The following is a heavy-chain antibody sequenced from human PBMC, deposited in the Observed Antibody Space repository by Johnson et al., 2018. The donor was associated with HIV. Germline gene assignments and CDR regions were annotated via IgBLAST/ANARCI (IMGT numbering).Heavy chain of an antibody. D-gene: IGHD3-16*01. J-gene: IGHJ3*02. V-gene: IGHV3-30*04. CDR3: ARRGRRADDAFDI. CDR2: ISYDGSNK. CDR1: GFTFSTYA. Sequence: QVQLVESGGGVVQPGRSLRLSCAASGFTFSTYALHWVRQAPGEGLEWVAVISYDGSNKYYADSVKGRFTISRDNSKNTLYLQMNSLRAEDTAVYYCARRGRRADDAFDIWGQGTMVTVSS.